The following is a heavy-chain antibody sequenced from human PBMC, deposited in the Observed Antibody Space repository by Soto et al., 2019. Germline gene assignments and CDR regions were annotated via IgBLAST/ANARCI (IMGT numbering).Heavy chain of an antibody. CDR2: VSASGSNT. D-gene: IGHD2-2*01. J-gene: IGHJ4*02. Sequence: GESLKISCAAAGFTFSSYAMSWVHQAPGKGLEWVSAVSASGSNTYYADSVTGRFTISRDNSKNTLYLQMNSLRAGDTAMYYCAKEPSRYCTTTSCRPFDYWGQGTLVTVSS. CDR3: AKEPSRYCTTTSCRPFDY. V-gene: IGHV3-23*01. CDR1: GFTFSSYA.